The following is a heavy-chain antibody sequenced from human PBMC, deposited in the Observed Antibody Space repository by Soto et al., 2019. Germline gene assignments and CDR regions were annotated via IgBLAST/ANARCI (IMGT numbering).Heavy chain of an antibody. CDR2: IYYSGST. V-gene: IGHV4-30-4*01. Sequence: SETLSLTCPVSGGSISSGDYYWSWIRQPPGKGLEWIGYIYYSGSTYYNPSLKSRVTISVDTSKNQFSLKLSSVTAADTAVYYCARVLLIYDFWSGYSEPDAFDIWGQGTMVTVSS. J-gene: IGHJ3*02. D-gene: IGHD3-3*01. CDR3: ARVLLIYDFWSGYSEPDAFDI. CDR1: GGSISSGDYY.